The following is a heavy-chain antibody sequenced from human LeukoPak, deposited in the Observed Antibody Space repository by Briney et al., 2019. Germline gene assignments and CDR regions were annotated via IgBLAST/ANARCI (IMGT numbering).Heavy chain of an antibody. V-gene: IGHV3-20*04. CDR2: IKWNGGST. D-gene: IGHD6-13*01. J-gene: IGHJ4*02. Sequence: GGSLRLSCAASGFTFDDYGMSWVRQAPGKGLEWVSGIKWNGGSTSYADSVKGRFTISRDNAKNSLYLQMNSLRAEDTALYYCAKDISAAGTANYYFDYWGQGTLVTVSS. CDR3: AKDISAAGTANYYFDY. CDR1: GFTFDDYG.